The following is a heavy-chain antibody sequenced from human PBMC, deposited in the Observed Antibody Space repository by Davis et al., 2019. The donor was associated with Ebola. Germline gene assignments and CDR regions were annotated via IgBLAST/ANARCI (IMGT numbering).Heavy chain of an antibody. V-gene: IGHV4-34*01. J-gene: IGHJ6*03. CDR1: GGSLSGYY. D-gene: IGHD2-2*01. Sequence: PSETLSLTCAVYGGSLSGYYWSWIRQSPGKGLEWIGEINHSGITKYNPPLKSRTTISVDTSKNQFSLKVNSVTAADTAVYYCARDEGVVVPAATGSYYMDVWGKGTTVTVSS. CDR2: INHSGIT. CDR3: ARDEGVVVPAATGSYYMDV.